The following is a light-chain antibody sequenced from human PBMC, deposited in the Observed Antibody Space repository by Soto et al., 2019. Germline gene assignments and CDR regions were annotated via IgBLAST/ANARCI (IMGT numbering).Light chain of an antibody. CDR1: SSDVGVYNY. Sequence: QSALTQPPSASGSPGQSVTIPCTGTSSDVGVYNYVSWYQQHPGKAPKLMIYEVSKRPSGVPDRFSGSKSGNTASLTVSGLQAEDEADYYCSSYAGSNNFVFGTGTKVTVL. V-gene: IGLV2-8*01. J-gene: IGLJ1*01. CDR3: SSYAGSNNFV. CDR2: EVS.